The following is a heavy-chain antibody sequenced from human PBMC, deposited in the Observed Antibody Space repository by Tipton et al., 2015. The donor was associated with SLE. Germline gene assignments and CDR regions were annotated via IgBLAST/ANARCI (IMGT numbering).Heavy chain of an antibody. V-gene: IGHV4-59*02. Sequence: TLSLTCTVSGGSVSSQYWSWIRQPPGKELEWIGYIYHSGSTNYNPSLTSRVTISVDTSKNQFYLNLRSVTAADTAVYYCARSSGWDAEYFQDWGQGTLVTVSS. J-gene: IGHJ1*01. CDR2: IYHSGST. CDR1: GGSVSSQY. D-gene: IGHD6-19*01. CDR3: ARSSGWDAEYFQD.